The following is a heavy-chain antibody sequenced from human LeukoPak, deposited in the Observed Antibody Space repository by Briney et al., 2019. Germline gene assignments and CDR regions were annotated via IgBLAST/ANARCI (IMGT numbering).Heavy chain of an antibody. Sequence: GESLKISCKGSGYSFTSYWIGWVRQMPGKGLEWMGIIYPGDSDTRYSPSFQGQVTTSADKSISTAYLQWSSLKASDTAMYYCARQVVPAADWFDPWGQGTLVTVSS. V-gene: IGHV5-51*01. CDR2: IYPGDSDT. D-gene: IGHD2-2*01. J-gene: IGHJ5*02. CDR1: GYSFTSYW. CDR3: ARQVVPAADWFDP.